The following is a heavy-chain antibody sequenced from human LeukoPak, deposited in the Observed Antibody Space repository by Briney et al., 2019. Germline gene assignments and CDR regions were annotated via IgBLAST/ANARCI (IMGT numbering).Heavy chain of an antibody. J-gene: IGHJ6*02. Sequence: SETLSLTCSVSGVSISAYYWSWIRQSAGNRLEWIGRIYPGEGIYATATTSYNPSFKSRVTMSGDTSKNQFSLKLSSVTAADTAVYSCARGGTAMATVNYYGMDVWGQGTTVTVSS. CDR3: ARGGTAMATVNYYGMDV. CDR1: GVSISAYY. CDR2: IYPGEGIYATATT. V-gene: IGHV4-4*07. D-gene: IGHD5-18*01.